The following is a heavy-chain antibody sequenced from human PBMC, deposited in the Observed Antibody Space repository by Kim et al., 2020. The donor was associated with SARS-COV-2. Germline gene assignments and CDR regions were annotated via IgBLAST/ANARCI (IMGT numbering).Heavy chain of an antibody. V-gene: IGHV3-23*03. J-gene: IGHJ4*01. CDR2: IYSGGSIT. D-gene: IGHD3-10*01. CDR3: AKGKATQLLWCGEPTPPLFDD. CDR1: GFTFSSYA. Sequence: GGSLRLSCAASGFTFSSYAMTWVRQAPGKGLEWVSVIYSGGSITHYADSVKGRFTISRDNSKNTLYLQMNSLRAEDTAVYYCAKGKATQLLWCGEPTPPLFDDWGHGALVTVSS.